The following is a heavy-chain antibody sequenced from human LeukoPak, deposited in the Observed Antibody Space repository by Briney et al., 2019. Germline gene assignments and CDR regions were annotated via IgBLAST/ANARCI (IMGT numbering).Heavy chain of an antibody. J-gene: IGHJ3*02. D-gene: IGHD3-16*02. CDR3: AREMITFGGVIGAFDI. Sequence: GGSLRLSCAASGFTFSSYSMNWVRQAPGKGLEWVSSISSSSSYIYYADSVKGRFTISRDNAKNSLYLQMNSLRAEDTAVYYCAREMITFGGVIGAFDIWGQGTMVTVSS. V-gene: IGHV3-21*01. CDR1: GFTFSSYS. CDR2: ISSSSSYI.